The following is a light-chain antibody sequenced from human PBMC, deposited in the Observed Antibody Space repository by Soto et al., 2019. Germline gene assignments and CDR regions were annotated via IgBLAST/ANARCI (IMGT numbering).Light chain of an antibody. CDR3: QQYVNSQYMYT. CDR1: ESVRSTY. CDR2: EAS. Sequence: DIVLTQSPGILSLSPGDRATLSCRSSESVRSTYLAWYQQKRGQAPRLLIYEASSRASGIPDRVSGSGSGKDFTLTISKVEPEDVAVYYWQQYVNSQYMYTFGQGTVLEI. J-gene: IGKJ2*01. V-gene: IGKV3-20*01.